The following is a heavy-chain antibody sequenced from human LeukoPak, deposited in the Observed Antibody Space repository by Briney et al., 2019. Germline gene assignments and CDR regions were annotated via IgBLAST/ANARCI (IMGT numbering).Heavy chain of an antibody. CDR3: ARARALALGY. V-gene: IGHV3-7*01. CDR1: GFTFSSYW. J-gene: IGHJ4*02. CDR2: IKQDGSEK. Sequence: GGSLRLSCAASGFTFSSYWMSWVRQAPGKGLEWVDKIKQDGSEKYYVDSVNGRFTISSDNAKNSLYLQMNSLRAEDTAVYYCARARALALGYWGQGTLVTVSS.